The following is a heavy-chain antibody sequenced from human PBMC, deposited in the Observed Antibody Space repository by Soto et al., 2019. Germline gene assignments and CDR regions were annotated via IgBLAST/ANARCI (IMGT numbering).Heavy chain of an antibody. CDR2: INPNSGGT. V-gene: IGHV1-2*04. D-gene: IGHD6-19*01. Sequence: VSVKVSCKASGYTFTVYYMHWVRQAPGQGLEWMGWINPNSGGTNYAQKFQGWVTMTRDTSISTAYMELSRLRSDDTAVYYCAISSGWYYFDYWGQGTLVTVSS. CDR3: AISSGWYYFDY. CDR1: GYTFTVYY. J-gene: IGHJ4*02.